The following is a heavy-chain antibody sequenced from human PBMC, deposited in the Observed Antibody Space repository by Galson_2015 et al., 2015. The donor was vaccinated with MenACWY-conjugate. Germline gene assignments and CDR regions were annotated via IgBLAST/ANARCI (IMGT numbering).Heavy chain of an antibody. CDR3: SRGVLTGIDYFDP. D-gene: IGHD4-11*01. CDR2: IKEDGSEK. J-gene: IGHJ5*02. V-gene: IGHV3-7*03. Sequence: SLRLSCAASGFTFSSYWMTWVRQAPGKGLEWVANIKEDGSEKYYVDSVQGRFTISRDNAKNSLFLQINSLRAEDTAVYYCSRGVLTGIDYFDPWSQGTLVTVSS. CDR1: GFTFSSYW.